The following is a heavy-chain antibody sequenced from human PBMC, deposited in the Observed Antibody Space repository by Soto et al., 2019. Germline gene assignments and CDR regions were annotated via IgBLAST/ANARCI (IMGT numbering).Heavy chain of an antibody. D-gene: IGHD4-17*01. CDR1: GFTFSSYA. V-gene: IGHV3-30-3*01. Sequence: QVQLVESGGGVVQPGRSLRLSCAASGFTFSSYAMHWVRQAPGKGLEWVAVISYDGSNKYYADSVKGRFTISRDNSKNTLYLQMNSLRAEDTAVYYCARDPDYGDQNYYFDYWGQGTLVTVSS. CDR3: ARDPDYGDQNYYFDY. J-gene: IGHJ4*02. CDR2: ISYDGSNK.